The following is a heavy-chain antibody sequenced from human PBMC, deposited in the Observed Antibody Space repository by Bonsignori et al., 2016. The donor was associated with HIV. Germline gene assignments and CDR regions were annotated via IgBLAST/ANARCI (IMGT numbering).Heavy chain of an antibody. CDR1: GGSFSGYY. V-gene: IGHV4-34*01. J-gene: IGHJ4*02. CDR2: INHSGST. D-gene: IGHD5-18*01. Sequence: SETLSLTCAVYGGSFSGYYWSWIRQPPGKGLEWIGEINHSGSTNYNPSLKSRVTISVDTSKNQFSLKLSSVTAADTAVYYCARRGGGYSYGSFDYWGQGTLVTVSS. CDR3: ARRGGGYSYGSFDY.